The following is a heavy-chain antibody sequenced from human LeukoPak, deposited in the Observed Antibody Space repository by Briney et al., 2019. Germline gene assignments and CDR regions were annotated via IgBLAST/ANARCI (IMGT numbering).Heavy chain of an antibody. CDR1: GFTFSSYS. CDR3: ARGPTRGMITFGGVYYFDY. CDR2: ISSSSSYI. D-gene: IGHD3-16*01. J-gene: IGHJ4*02. V-gene: IGHV3-21*01. Sequence: GGSLRLSCAASGFTFSSYSMNWVRQAPGKGLEWVSSISSSSSYIYYADSVKGRFTISRDNAKNSLYLQMNSLRAEDTAVYYCARGPTRGMITFGGVYYFDYWGQGTLVTVSS.